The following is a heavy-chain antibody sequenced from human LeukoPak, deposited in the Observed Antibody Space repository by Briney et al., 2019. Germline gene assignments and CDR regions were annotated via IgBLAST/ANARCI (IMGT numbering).Heavy chain of an antibody. CDR1: GFTFSSYA. J-gene: IGHJ4*02. Sequence: GGSLRLSCAASGFTFSSYAMSWVRQAPGKGLEWVSAISGSGGSTYYADSVKGRFTISRDNSKNTLYLQMNSLRAEDTAVYYCARDHGYYYDSSGYYFWYWGQGTLVTVSS. V-gene: IGHV3-23*01. D-gene: IGHD3-22*01. CDR3: ARDHGYYYDSSGYYFWY. CDR2: ISGSGGST.